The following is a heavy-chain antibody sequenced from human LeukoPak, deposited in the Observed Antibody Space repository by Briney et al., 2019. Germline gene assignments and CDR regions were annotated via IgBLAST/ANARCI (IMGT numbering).Heavy chain of an antibody. CDR3: ARDRGYSYGYYFDY. V-gene: IGHV3-53*01. CDR2: IYSGGST. J-gene: IGHJ4*02. CDR1: GFSFNSYA. Sequence: PGGSLRLSCAASGFSFNSYAMNWVRQAPGKGLEWVSVIYSGGSTYYADSVKGRFTISRDNSKNTLYLQMNSLRAEDTAVYYCARDRGYSYGYYFDYWGQGTLVTVSS. D-gene: IGHD5-18*01.